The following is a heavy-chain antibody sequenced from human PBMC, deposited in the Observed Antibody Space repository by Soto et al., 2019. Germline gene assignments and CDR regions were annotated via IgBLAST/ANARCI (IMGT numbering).Heavy chain of an antibody. J-gene: IGHJ6*02. D-gene: IGHD3-22*01. CDR2: ISYDGNNK. CDR3: AKGGSGNYLTYYYYYGMDV. V-gene: IGHV3-30*18. CDR1: GFSLSNNG. Sequence: PGGSPGLSCAASGFSLSNNGMHWVRQAPGKGLEWVAVISYDGNNKYYADSVKGRFTISRDNSKNTVYLEMNNLRAEDTAMYYCAKGGSGNYLTYYYYYGMDVWGQGTTVT.